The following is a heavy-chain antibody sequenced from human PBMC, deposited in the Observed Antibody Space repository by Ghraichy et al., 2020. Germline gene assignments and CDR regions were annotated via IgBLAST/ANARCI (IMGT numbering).Heavy chain of an antibody. V-gene: IGHV1-69*13. CDR1: GGTFSSYA. CDR3: ARDRFPRSQDDYGDYVDAFDI. CDR2: IIPIFGTA. J-gene: IGHJ3*02. Sequence: SVKVSCKASGGTFSSYAISWVRQAPGQGLEWMGGIIPIFGTANYAQKFQGRVTITADESTSTAYMELSSLRSEDTAVYYCARDRFPRSQDDYGDYVDAFDIWGQGTMVTVSS. D-gene: IGHD4-17*01.